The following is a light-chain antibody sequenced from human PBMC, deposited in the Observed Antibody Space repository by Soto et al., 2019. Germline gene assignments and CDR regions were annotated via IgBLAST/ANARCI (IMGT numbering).Light chain of an antibody. V-gene: IGKV1-5*03. Sequence: DIQMTQSPSTLSGSVGDRVTITCRASQTISSWLAWYQQKPGKAPKLLIYKASTLKSGVPSRFSGSGSGTDFILTINSLQAEDFATYYCLQAQTFPRTFGQGTRVE. CDR3: LQAQTFPRT. CDR2: KAS. J-gene: IGKJ1*01. CDR1: QTISSW.